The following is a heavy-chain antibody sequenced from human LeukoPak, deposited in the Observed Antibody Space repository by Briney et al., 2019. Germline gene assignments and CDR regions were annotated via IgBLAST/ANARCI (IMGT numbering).Heavy chain of an antibody. V-gene: IGHV3-23*01. CDR2: ISGSGGST. CDR1: GFTFSSYA. Sequence: PGGSLRLSCAASGFTFSSYAMSWVRQAPGKGLEWVSAISGSGGSTYYADSVKGRFTISRDNSKNTLYLQMNSLRAEDTAVYYCAKGDYDSSGYPIFFDYWGQGTLVTVSS. CDR3: AKGDYDSSGYPIFFDY. D-gene: IGHD3-22*01. J-gene: IGHJ4*02.